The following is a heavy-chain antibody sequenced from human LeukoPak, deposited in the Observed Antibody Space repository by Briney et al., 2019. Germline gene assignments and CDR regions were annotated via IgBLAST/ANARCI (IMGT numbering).Heavy chain of an antibody. CDR2: INPNSGGT. CDR1: GYTFTGYY. CDR3: ARDLMGIAVGHAFDI. J-gene: IGHJ3*02. V-gene: IGHV1-2*02. D-gene: IGHD6-19*01. Sequence: ASVKVSCKASGYTFTGYYMHWVRQAPGQGLEWMGWINPNSGGTNYAQKFQGRVTMTRDTSISTAYMELSRLRSDDTAVYYCARDLMGIAVGHAFDIRGQGTMVTVSS.